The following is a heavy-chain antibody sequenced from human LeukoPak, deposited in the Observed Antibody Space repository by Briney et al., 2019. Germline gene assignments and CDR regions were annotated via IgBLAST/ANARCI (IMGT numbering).Heavy chain of an antibody. CDR3: VKDYRYNSYFDY. V-gene: IGHV3-21*01. Sequence: PGGSLRLSCAASGFTFSSYSMNWVRQAPGKGLEWVSSISSSSSYIYYADSVKGRFTISRDNSKNTLYLQMNSLRAEDTAVYYCVKDYRYNSYFDYWGQGTLVTVSS. J-gene: IGHJ4*02. D-gene: IGHD3-16*02. CDR1: GFTFSSYS. CDR2: ISSSSSYI.